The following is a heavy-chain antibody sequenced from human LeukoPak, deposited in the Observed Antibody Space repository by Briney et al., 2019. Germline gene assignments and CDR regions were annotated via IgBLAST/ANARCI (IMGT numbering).Heavy chain of an antibody. Sequence: PSETLSLTCTVSGASISSGSYYWNWIRQPPGKGLEWIGSIYYSGSTYYNPSLKSRVTISVDTSKNQFSLKLSSVTAADTAVYYCAREWIQLWQHPGAVDYRGQGTLVTVSS. CDR2: IYYSGST. CDR3: AREWIQLWQHPGAVDY. D-gene: IGHD5-18*01. V-gene: IGHV4-39*07. CDR1: GASISSGSYY. J-gene: IGHJ4*02.